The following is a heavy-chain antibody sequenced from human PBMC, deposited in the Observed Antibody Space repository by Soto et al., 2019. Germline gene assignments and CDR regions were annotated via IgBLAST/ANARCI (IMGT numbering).Heavy chain of an antibody. V-gene: IGHV4-61*01. Sequence: PSETLSLTCTVSGGSVSSGNYYWSWIRQPPGNGLEWIGYFYYTGSTNYNPSLKSPVTISIDASKNQFSLRLSSVTAADTAVYYCARSMYYSDGSNYSPFDYWGQGTLVTVSS. D-gene: IGHD3-22*01. J-gene: IGHJ4*02. CDR1: GGSVSSGNYY. CDR2: FYYTGST. CDR3: ARSMYYSDGSNYSPFDY.